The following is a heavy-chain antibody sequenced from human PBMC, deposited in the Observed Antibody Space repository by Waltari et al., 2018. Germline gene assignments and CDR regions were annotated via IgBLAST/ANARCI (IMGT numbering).Heavy chain of an antibody. CDR2: INDSGST. V-gene: IGHV4-34*01. Sequence: QVQLQQWGAGLLKPSETLSLTCAVYGGTFNDHYWNWIRQPPGKGLEWIGQINDSGSTKYNPPLRGRVTISVDTSKNQFSLNLSAVTAADTAVYYCASSYYDTSGYSPFDYWGQGTLVTVSS. J-gene: IGHJ4*02. D-gene: IGHD3-22*01. CDR3: ASSYYDTSGYSPFDY. CDR1: GGTFNDHY.